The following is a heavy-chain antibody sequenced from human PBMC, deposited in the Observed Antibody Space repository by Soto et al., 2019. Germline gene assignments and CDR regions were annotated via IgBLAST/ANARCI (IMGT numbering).Heavy chain of an antibody. J-gene: IGHJ5*02. CDR1: GYTFNSYG. V-gene: IGHV1-18*04. Sequence: QVQLVQSGAEVKKPGASVKVSCKASGYTFNSYGISWVRQAPGQGLEWVGWISAYNGNTNYAQKVQGRVTMTTDTSTSTADMELRSLRSDDTAVYYCARDLEYQPQYPWGQGTLVTVSS. CDR2: ISAYNGNT. CDR3: ARDLEYQPQYP. D-gene: IGHD2-2*01.